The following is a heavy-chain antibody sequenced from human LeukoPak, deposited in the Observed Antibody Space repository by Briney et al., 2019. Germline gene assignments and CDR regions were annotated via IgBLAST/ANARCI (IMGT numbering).Heavy chain of an antibody. J-gene: IGHJ4*02. CDR2: ISNSGSTI. D-gene: IGHD3-22*01. CDR1: GFTFSDFY. CDR3: ARSADSSGYFREITLYYFDY. V-gene: IGHV3-11*01. Sequence: GGSLRLSCAASGFTFSDFYMTWIRQAPGKGLEWVSYISNSGSTIYYADSVKGRFTISRDNAKNSLYLQMNSLRAEDTAVYYCARSADSSGYFREITLYYFDYWGQGTLVTVSS.